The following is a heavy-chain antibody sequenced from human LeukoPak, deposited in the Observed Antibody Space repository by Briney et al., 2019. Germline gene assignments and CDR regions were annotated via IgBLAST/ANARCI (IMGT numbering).Heavy chain of an antibody. D-gene: IGHD5-18*01. V-gene: IGHV4-59*07. Sequence: PSDTLSLTCTVSGVSMSSDYWSWIRQPPGKGLEWVGYIYHSGNTNYNTKYNPSLESRVTISVDTSKNQLSLKVSSVTAADMAIDYCARSVGYSYGHGWFDPWGQGTLVSVSS. CDR3: ARSVGYSYGHGWFDP. CDR2: IYHSGNTNYNT. CDR1: GVSMSSDY. J-gene: IGHJ5*02.